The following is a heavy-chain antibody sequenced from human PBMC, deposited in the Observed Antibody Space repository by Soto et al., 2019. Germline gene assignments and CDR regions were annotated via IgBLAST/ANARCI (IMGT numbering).Heavy chain of an antibody. D-gene: IGHD2-15*01. Sequence: GASVKVSCKASGGTFSSYAISWVRQAPGQGLEWMGGIIPIFGTANYAQKFQGRVTITADESTSTAYMELSSLRSEDTAVYYCARALISVGYYYYGMDVWGQGTTVTVSS. CDR3: ARALISVGYYYYGMDV. CDR1: GGTFSSYA. V-gene: IGHV1-69*13. J-gene: IGHJ6*02. CDR2: IIPIFGTA.